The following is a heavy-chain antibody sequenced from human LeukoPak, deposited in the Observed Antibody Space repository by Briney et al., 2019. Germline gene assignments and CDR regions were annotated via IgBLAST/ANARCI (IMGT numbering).Heavy chain of an antibody. CDR3: ALSRGLRPSPLDY. CDR1: GFTFDDYA. D-gene: IGHD5-12*01. V-gene: IGHV3-9*01. Sequence: GRSLRLSCAASGFTFDDYAMHWFRQAPGKGLEWVSGISWNSGSIGYADSVKGRFTISRDNAKNSLYLQMNSLRAEDTALYYCALSRGLRPSPLDYWGQGTLVTVSS. J-gene: IGHJ4*02. CDR2: ISWNSGSI.